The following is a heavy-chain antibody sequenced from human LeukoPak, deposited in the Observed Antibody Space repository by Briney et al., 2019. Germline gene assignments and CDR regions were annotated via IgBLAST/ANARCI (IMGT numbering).Heavy chain of an antibody. CDR1: GFTFSSYA. J-gene: IGHJ4*02. CDR3: ARGHALRYFDWLFDY. Sequence: AGGSLRLSCAASGFTFSSYAMSWVRQAPGKGLEWVSAISGSGGSTYYADSVKGRFTISRDNSKNTLYLQMNSLRAEDTAVYYCARGHALRYFDWLFDYWGQGTLVTVSS. CDR2: ISGSGGST. V-gene: IGHV3-23*01. D-gene: IGHD3-9*01.